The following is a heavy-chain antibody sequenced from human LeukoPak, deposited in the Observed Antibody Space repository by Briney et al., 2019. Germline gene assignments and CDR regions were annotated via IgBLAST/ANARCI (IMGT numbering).Heavy chain of an antibody. CDR3: ARVAYFYDSSGYYYSDY. CDR1: GYTFIDYY. Sequence: ASVQVSCKASGYTFIDYYMHWVRQAPGQGLEWMGWINPTSGATNYAQNFQGRVTMTRDTSINTAYMELSRLRSDDTAVYYCARVAYFYDSSGYYYSDYWGQGTLVTVSS. CDR2: INPTSGAT. D-gene: IGHD3-22*01. V-gene: IGHV1-2*02. J-gene: IGHJ4*02.